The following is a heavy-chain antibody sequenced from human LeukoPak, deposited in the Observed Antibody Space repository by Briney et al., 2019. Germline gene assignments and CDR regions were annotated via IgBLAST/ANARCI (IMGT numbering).Heavy chain of an antibody. J-gene: IGHJ5*02. D-gene: IGHD3-10*01. V-gene: IGHV3-23*01. CDR2: ISGSGGST. CDR1: GFTFSSYA. Sequence: PGGSLRLSCAASGFTFSSYAMSWVRQAPGKGLEWVSAISGSGGSTYYADSVKGRFTISRDNSKNTLYLQMNSLRAEDTAVYYCAKDPNRKYYGSGNWFDPWGQGTLVTVSS. CDR3: AKDPNRKYYGSGNWFDP.